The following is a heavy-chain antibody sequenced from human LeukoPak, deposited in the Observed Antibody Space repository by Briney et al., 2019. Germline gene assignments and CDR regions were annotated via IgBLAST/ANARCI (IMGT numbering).Heavy chain of an antibody. CDR1: GYTFTSYD. CDR3: ARFPSTYYYDSSGSVDY. V-gene: IGHV1-8*01. CDR2: MNPNSGNT. Sequence: ASVKVSCKASGYTFTSYDINWVRQATGQGLEWRGWMNPNSGNTGYAQKFQGRVTMTRNTSISTAYMELSSLRSEDTAVYYCARFPSTYYYDSSGSVDYWGQGTLVTVSS. D-gene: IGHD3-22*01. J-gene: IGHJ4*02.